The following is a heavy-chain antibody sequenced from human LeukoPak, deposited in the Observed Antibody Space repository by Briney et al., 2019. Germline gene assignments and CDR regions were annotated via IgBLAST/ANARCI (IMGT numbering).Heavy chain of an antibody. D-gene: IGHD3-10*01. CDR1: GFTFSSYA. CDR3: AGYGSGSWRPFDY. CDR2: ISYDGSNK. Sequence: GGSLRLSCAASGFTFSSYAMHWDRQAPGKGLEWVAVISYDGSNKYYADSVKGRFTISRDNSKNTLYLQMNSLRAEDTAVYYCAGYGSGSWRPFDYWGQGSLVTVSS. V-gene: IGHV3-30*04. J-gene: IGHJ4*02.